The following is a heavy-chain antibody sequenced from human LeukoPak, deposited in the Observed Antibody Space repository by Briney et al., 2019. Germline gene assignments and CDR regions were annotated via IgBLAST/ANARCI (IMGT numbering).Heavy chain of an antibody. CDR2: ISGSGGST. J-gene: IGHJ3*02. CDR3: AKVESMGPI. CDR1: GGSFSGYY. V-gene: IGHV3-23*01. D-gene: IGHD5/OR15-5a*01. Sequence: PSETLSLTCAVYGGSFSGYYWSWIRQPPGKGLEWVSAISGSGGSTYYADSVKGRFTISRDNSKNTLYLQMNSLRAEDTAVYYCAKVESMGPIWGQGTMVTVSS.